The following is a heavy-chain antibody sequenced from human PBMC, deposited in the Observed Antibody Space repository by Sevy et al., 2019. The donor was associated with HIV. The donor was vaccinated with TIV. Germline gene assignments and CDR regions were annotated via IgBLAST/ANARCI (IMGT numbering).Heavy chain of an antibody. CDR2: IWHDGSNK. V-gene: IGHV3-30*02. Sequence: QPGGSLRLSCAASGFTFNFHGMHWVRQAPGKGLEWVAFIWHDGSNKYMADSVKGRFTISRDNSKNTLFLQMNSLTVEDTAVYYCARETDNSARWLDPWGQGTLVTVSS. CDR3: ARETDNSARWLDP. J-gene: IGHJ5*02. CDR1: GFTFNFHG. D-gene: IGHD4-4*01.